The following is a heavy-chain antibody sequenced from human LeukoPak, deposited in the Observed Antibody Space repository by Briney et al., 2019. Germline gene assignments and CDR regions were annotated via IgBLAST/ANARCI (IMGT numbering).Heavy chain of an antibody. J-gene: IGHJ1*01. CDR1: GFTFSNYW. CDR3: ARAPSEIGGYYPEYFRH. CDR2: IKSDGRT. V-gene: IGHV3-74*01. D-gene: IGHD3-22*01. Sequence: PAGSLRLSCAAAGFTFSNYWMHRVRQAPGKGLVWVSRIKSDGRTNYADSVKGRFTISRDNAKNTVSLQMNSLRAEDTGVYYCARAPSEIGGYYPEYFRHWGQGTLVTVSS.